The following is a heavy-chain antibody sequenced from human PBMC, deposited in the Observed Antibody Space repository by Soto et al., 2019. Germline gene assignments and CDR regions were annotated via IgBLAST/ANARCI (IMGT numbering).Heavy chain of an antibody. D-gene: IGHD1-26*01. CDR1: GFTFSSYD. Sequence: EVQLVESGGGLVQPGGSLRLSCAASGFTFSSYDMRWVRQATGKGLEWVSAIGTAGDTYYPGSVKGRFTISRENAKISLYLQMTSLRAVDTAVYYCARVGIVRGAHAIDIWGQGTMVTVSS. CDR3: ARVGIVRGAHAIDI. V-gene: IGHV3-13*01. CDR2: IGTAGDT. J-gene: IGHJ3*02.